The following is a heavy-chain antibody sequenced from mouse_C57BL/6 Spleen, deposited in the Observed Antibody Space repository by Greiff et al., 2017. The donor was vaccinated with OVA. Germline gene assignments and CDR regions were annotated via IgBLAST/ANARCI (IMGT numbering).Heavy chain of an antibody. J-gene: IGHJ4*01. D-gene: IGHD1-1*01. CDR2: IYPGSGST. Sequence: QVQLQQPGAELVKPGASVKMSCKASGYPFTSYWITWVKQRPGQGLEWIGDIYPGSGSTNYNEKFKSKATLTVDTSSSTAYMQLSSLTSEDSAVYYCAAYYDGSGIYAMDSWGQGASVTAST. CDR3: AAYYDGSGIYAMDS. V-gene: IGHV1-55*01. CDR1: GYPFTSYW.